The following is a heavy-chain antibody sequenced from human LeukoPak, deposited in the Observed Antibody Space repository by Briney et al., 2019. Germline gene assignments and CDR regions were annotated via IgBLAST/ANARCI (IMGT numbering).Heavy chain of an antibody. V-gene: IGHV3-73*01. D-gene: IGHD3-22*01. CDR1: GFTFSDFY. Sequence: PGGSLRLSCAASGFTFSDFYMSWVRQASGKGLEWVGRIRSKANSYATAYAASVKGRFTISRDDSKNTAYLQMNSLKTEDTAVYYCTAQYYYDSSGYYVEYFQHWGQGTPVTVSS. J-gene: IGHJ1*01. CDR2: IRSKANSYAT. CDR3: TAQYYYDSSGYYVEYFQH.